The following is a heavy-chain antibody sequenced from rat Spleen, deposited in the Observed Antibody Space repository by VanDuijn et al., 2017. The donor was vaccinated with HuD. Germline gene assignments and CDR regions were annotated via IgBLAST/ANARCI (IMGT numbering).Heavy chain of an antibody. J-gene: IGHJ2*01. D-gene: IGHD4-3*01. CDR1: GFSFNNYW. CDR3: KRTYNSGYYFDY. V-gene: IGHV5-31*01. CDR2: ITNTGGRI. Sequence: EVQLVESGGGLVQPGRSLKLSCVASGFSFNNYWMTWIRQAQGKGLEWVASITNTGGRIYYPDSVKGRFTSSRDNAKSTLYLQMNSLRSEDMATYYCKRTYNSGYYFDYWGQGVMVTVSS.